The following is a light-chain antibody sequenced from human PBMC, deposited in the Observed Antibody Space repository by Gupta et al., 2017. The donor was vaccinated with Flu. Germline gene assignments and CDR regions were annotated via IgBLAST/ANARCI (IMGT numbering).Light chain of an antibody. CDR2: GAS. J-gene: IGKJ4*01. Sequence: ECTTRSCMASQSVSSNLAWYQQKPGQAPRLLIYGASTRATGIPARFSGSGSGTEFTLTISSLQSEDFAVYYCQQYNNWPPLTFGGGTKVEIK. V-gene: IGKV3-15*01. CDR3: QQYNNWPPLT. CDR1: QSVSSN.